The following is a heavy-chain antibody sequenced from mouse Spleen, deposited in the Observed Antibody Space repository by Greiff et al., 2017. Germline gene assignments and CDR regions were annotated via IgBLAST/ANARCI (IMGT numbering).Heavy chain of an antibody. CDR3: ARDRSTMITFDY. J-gene: IGHJ2*01. D-gene: IGHD2-4*01. V-gene: IGHV5-4*01. CDR1: GFTFSSYA. Sequence: EVKLMESGGGLVKPGGSLKLSCAASGFTFSSYAMSWVRQTPEKRLEWVATISDGGSYTYYPDNVKGRFTISRDNAKNNLYLQMSHLKSEDTAMYYCARDRSTMITFDYWGQGTTLTVSS. CDR2: ISDGGSYT.